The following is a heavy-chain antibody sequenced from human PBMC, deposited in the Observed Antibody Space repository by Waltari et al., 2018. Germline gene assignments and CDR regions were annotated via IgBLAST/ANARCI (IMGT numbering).Heavy chain of an antibody. CDR1: GGSFSGYY. CDR2: INHSGST. Sequence: QVQLQQWGAGLLEPSETLSLTCAVYGGSFSGYYWSWIRQPPGKGLEWIGEINHSGSTNYNPSLKSRVTISVDTSKNQFSLKLSSVTAADTAVYYCARGRPATVVTYYYYYYMDVWGKGTTVTVSS. V-gene: IGHV4-34*01. D-gene: IGHD4-17*01. CDR3: ARGRPATVVTYYYYYYMDV. J-gene: IGHJ6*03.